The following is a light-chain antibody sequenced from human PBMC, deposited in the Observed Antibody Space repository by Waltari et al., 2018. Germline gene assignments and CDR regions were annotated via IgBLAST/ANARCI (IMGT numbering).Light chain of an antibody. CDR3: QQYGNSPRFT. CDR2: GSS. CDR1: QSVSSNY. J-gene: IGKJ3*01. V-gene: IGKV3-20*01. Sequence: EIVLTQSPGTLSLSPGERATLSCRASQSVSSNYLGWYQQKPGQAPRLLIYGSSSRATGIPARFSGSGSGTDFTLTISRLEPEDFAVYYCQQYGNSPRFTFGPGTKVDIK.